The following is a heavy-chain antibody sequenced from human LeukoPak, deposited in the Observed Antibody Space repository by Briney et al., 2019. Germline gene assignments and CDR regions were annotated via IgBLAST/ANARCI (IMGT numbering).Heavy chain of an antibody. V-gene: IGHV3-33*01. CDR3: ARGPAKVATITSHYYYYMDV. Sequence: GRSLRLSCAASGFTFSSYGMHWVRQAPGKGLEWVAVIWYDGSNKYYADSVKGRFTISRDNSKNTLYLQMNSLRAEDTAVYYCARGPAKVATITSHYYYYMDVWGKGTTVTVSS. CDR2: IWYDGSNK. D-gene: IGHD5-12*01. CDR1: GFTFSSYG. J-gene: IGHJ6*03.